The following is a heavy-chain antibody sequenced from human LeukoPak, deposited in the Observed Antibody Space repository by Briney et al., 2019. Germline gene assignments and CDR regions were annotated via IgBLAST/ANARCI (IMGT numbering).Heavy chain of an antibody. CDR2: IYSGGNT. J-gene: IGHJ4*02. CDR3: ARRAGEYSHPYDY. Sequence: GGSLRLSCEASGFTFDVYGMSWVRQAPGKGLEWVSFIYSGGNTHYSDSVKGRFTISRDNSKNTLYLQMNSLRAEDTAVYYCARRAGEYSHPYDYWGQGTLVTVSS. CDR1: GFTFDVYG. V-gene: IGHV3-53*01. D-gene: IGHD4-17*01.